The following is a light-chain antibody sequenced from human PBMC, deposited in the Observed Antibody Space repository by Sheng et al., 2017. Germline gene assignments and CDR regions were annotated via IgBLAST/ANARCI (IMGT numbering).Light chain of an antibody. V-gene: IGLV7-46*01. Sequence: QAVVTQESSLTVSPGGTVTLTCGSSTGAVTNSHYAYWLQQKPGQAPRTLIYDTSNKHSWTPVRFSGSLLGYKAALTLSGAQPEDEAEYYCLLFYPGSQWVFGEGTKLTVL. CDR3: LLFYPGSQWV. CDR1: TGAVTNSHY. CDR2: DTS. J-gene: IGLJ3*02.